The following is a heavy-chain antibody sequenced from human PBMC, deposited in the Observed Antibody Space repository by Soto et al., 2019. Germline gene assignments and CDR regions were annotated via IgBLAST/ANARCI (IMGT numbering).Heavy chain of an antibody. J-gene: IGHJ4*02. CDR2: FIPILDMA. V-gene: IGHV1-69*02. CDR3: AITYCRDNSCPRDFDF. Sequence: QVQVVQSGAEVKKPESSVKVSCKPSGGTFNTYTVNWVRLAPGHGLEWMGRFIPILDMANYAQKFKDRVTITADRSTFTAYMELNSLTSADTAVYYCAITYCRDNSCPRDFDFWGPGTRVTVSS. D-gene: IGHD2-21*01. CDR1: GGTFNTYT.